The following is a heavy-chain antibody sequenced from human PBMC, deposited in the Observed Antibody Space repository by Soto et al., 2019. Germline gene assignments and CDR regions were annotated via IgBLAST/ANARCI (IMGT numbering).Heavy chain of an antibody. D-gene: IGHD6-19*01. Sequence: QLQLQESGPGLVKPSETLSLTCTVSGGSISSSSYFWGWIRQPPGKGLEWIGSIYYSGSTYYNPSLKSRVTISVDTSKNQFSLRLTSVTAADTAVYYCARPYNSGWHNWFDPWGQGTLVTVSS. CDR3: ARPYNSGWHNWFDP. CDR1: GGSISSSSYF. V-gene: IGHV4-39*01. J-gene: IGHJ5*02. CDR2: IYYSGST.